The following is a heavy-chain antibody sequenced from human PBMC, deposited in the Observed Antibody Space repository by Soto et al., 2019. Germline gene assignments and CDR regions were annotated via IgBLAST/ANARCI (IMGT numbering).Heavy chain of an antibody. J-gene: IGHJ4*02. D-gene: IGHD2-21*02. CDR1: GFTFSRYW. V-gene: IGHV3-7*05. CDR2: IKQDGSEK. Sequence: GGSLRLSCAASGFTFSRYWMSWVRQAPGKGLEWVANIKQDGSEKYYVDSVKGRFTISRDNAKNSLYLQMNSLRAEDTAVYYCARVVVTARSFDYWGQGTLVTVSS. CDR3: ARVVVTARSFDY.